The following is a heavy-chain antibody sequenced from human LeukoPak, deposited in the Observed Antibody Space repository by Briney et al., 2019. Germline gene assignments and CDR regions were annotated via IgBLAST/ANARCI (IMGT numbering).Heavy chain of an antibody. Sequence: SETLSLTCTVSGGSISSSSYYWGWIRQPPGKGLEWIGSIYYSGSTYYNPSLKSRVTISVDTSKNQFSLKLSSVTAADTAVYYCARGVGTVTTELDYWGQGTLVTVSS. CDR3: ARGVGTVTTELDY. CDR1: GGSISSSSYY. D-gene: IGHD4-11*01. CDR2: IYYSGST. J-gene: IGHJ4*02. V-gene: IGHV4-39*01.